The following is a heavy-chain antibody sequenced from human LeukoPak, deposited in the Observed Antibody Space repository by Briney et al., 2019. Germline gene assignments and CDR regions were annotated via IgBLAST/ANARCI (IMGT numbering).Heavy chain of an antibody. CDR3: ARGDCSGGSCYLSLTTIDY. CDR2: ISSSSTI. Sequence: GGSLRLSCAVSGFTFSSYSMNWVRHAPGKGLEWVSYISSSSTIYYADSVKGRFTISRDNAKNSLYLQMNSLRAEDTAVYYCARGDCSGGSCYLSLTTIDYWGQGTLVTVSS. CDR1: GFTFSSYS. J-gene: IGHJ4*02. V-gene: IGHV3-48*01. D-gene: IGHD2-15*01.